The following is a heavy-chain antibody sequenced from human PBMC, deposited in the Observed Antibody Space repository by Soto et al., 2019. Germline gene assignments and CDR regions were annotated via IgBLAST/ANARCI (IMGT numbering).Heavy chain of an antibody. CDR3: ARDEGIAAAGTMDV. CDR1: GFTFSSYS. J-gene: IGHJ6*04. CDR2: ISSSSSYI. D-gene: IGHD6-13*01. Sequence: EVELVESGGGLVKPGGSLRLSCAASGFTFSSYSMNWVRPAPGKGLEWVSSISSSSSYIYYADSVTGRFTISRDNAKNSRYLQMNSLRADDTAVDYGARDEGIAAAGTMDVWGKGTTVTVSS. V-gene: IGHV3-21*01.